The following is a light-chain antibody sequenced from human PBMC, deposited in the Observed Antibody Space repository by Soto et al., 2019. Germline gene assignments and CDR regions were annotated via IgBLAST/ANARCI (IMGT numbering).Light chain of an antibody. Sequence: DIQMTQSPSTLSASVGDRVTITCRASQSISSWLAWYQQKPGKAPKLLIYDASSLESGVPSRFSGSGSGTEFTLTISSLQPEDFATYYCQQYNNYWTFGQGIKVDIK. CDR3: QQYNNYWT. CDR2: DAS. V-gene: IGKV1-5*01. J-gene: IGKJ1*01. CDR1: QSISSW.